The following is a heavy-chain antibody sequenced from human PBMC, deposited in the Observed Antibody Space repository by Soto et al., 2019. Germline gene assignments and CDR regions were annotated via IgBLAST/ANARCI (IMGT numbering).Heavy chain of an antibody. J-gene: IGHJ4*02. D-gene: IGHD3-10*01. CDR1: GLTFGVYN. V-gene: IGHV3-30*03. CDR3: ARDLLAAYSHSGMIDY. CDR2: ISYDGSDG. Sequence: GGSLRLSCAASGLTFGVYNMQWVRQAPGKGPECVAVISYDGSDGYYADSVRGRFTISRDNSKDTVYLQMSSLTGNDTAVYYCARDLLAAYSHSGMIDYWGQGSLVTVSS.